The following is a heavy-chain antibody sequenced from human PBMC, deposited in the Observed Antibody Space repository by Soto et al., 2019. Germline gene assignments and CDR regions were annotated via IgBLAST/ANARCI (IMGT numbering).Heavy chain of an antibody. Sequence: QVQLVESGGGVVQPGRSLRLSCAASGFTFNTYAMHWVRHAPGKGLEWVAVISYDGSNKYYAEYVKGRFTISGDNSTNTLFLQMNSLRADDTAVYYCAREEGGYSGYDANWFDPWGQGTLVTVSS. D-gene: IGHD5-12*01. V-gene: IGHV3-30-3*01. CDR1: GFTFNTYA. CDR2: ISYDGSNK. J-gene: IGHJ5*02. CDR3: AREEGGYSGYDANWFDP.